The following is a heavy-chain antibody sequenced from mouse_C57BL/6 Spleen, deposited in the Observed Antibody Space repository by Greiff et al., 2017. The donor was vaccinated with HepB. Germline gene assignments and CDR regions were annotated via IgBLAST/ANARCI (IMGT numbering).Heavy chain of an antibody. V-gene: IGHV1-82*01. J-gene: IGHJ4*01. CDR1: GYAFSSSW. D-gene: IGHD1-2*01. Sequence: VQGVESGPELVKPGASVKISCKASGYAFSSSWMNWVKQRPGKGLEWIGRIYPGDGDTNYNGKFKGKATLTADKSSSTAYMQLSSLTSEDSAVYFCALLRLGGYYAMDYWGQGTSVTVSS. CDR2: IYPGDGDT. CDR3: ALLRLGGYYAMDY.